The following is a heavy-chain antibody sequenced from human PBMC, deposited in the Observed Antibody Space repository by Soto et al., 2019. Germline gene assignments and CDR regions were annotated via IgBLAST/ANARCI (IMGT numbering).Heavy chain of an antibody. CDR2: IYYSGST. CDR1: GGSFSGYY. Sequence: SXTLSLTCAVYGGSFSGYYWGWIRQPPVKGLEWIGSIYYSGSTYYNPSLKSRVTISEDTSKNQLYLKLNSVTAADTAVYYCARYSGYDIGYWGQGALVTVSS. V-gene: IGHV4-39*01. D-gene: IGHD5-12*01. CDR3: ARYSGYDIGY. J-gene: IGHJ4*02.